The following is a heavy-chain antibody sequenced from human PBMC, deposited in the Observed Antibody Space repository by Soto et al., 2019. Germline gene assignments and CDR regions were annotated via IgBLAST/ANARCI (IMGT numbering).Heavy chain of an antibody. CDR2: MNPNSGNT. D-gene: IGHD3-10*01. V-gene: IGHV1-8*01. CDR3: AIYSGSGSYYTYYFDY. CDR1: GYTLTSYD. Sequence: ASVKVSCKASGYTLTSYDINWVRQATGEGLEWMGWMNPNSGNTGYAQKFQGRVTMTRNTSISTAYMELSSLRSEDTAVYYCAIYSGSGSYYTYYFDYWGQGPLVTVSS. J-gene: IGHJ4*02.